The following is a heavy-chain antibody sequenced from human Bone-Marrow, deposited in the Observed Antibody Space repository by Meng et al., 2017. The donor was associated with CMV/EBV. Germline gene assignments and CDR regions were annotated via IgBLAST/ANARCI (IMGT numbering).Heavy chain of an antibody. Sequence: ASVKVSCKASGCSFIRNGISSVRQAPGQVLEWMGWISAYNGNTNYAQKLQDRVTMTTDTSTSTAYMELRSLRSDDTAVYYCARERERVYCSSTSCYTTYYYYYGMDVWGQGTTVTVSS. CDR3: ARERERVYCSSTSCYTTYYYYYGMDV. V-gene: IGHV1-18*01. D-gene: IGHD2-2*02. J-gene: IGHJ6*02. CDR1: GCSFIRNG. CDR2: ISAYNGNT.